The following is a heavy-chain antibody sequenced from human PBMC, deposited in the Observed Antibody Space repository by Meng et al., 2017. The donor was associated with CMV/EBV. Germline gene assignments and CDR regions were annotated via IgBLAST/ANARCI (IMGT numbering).Heavy chain of an antibody. J-gene: IGHJ4*02. CDR1: GGSISSGSYY. CDR2: IYTSGST. Sequence: VQLQEPGPGLVKPSQTLSLTCTVSGGSISSGSYYWSWIRQPAGKGLEWIGRIYTSGSTNYNPSLKSRVTISVDTSKNQFSLKLSSVTAADTAVYYCARGLITMVRGVPFDYWGQGTLVTVSS. V-gene: IGHV4-61*02. CDR3: ARGLITMVRGVPFDY. D-gene: IGHD3-10*01.